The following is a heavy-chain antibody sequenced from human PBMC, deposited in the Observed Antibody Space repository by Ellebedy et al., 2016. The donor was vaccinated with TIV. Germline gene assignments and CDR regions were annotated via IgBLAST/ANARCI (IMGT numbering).Heavy chain of an antibody. CDR1: GFTVSSSY. D-gene: IGHD5-18*01. Sequence: GGSLRLSCAASGFTVSSSYMSWVRQAPGKGLEWVSVIYSGGSTYYADSVKGRFTISRDNSKNTLYLQMNSLRAEDTAVYYCAKSVDTATVYFDYWGQGTLVTVSS. CDR2: IYSGGST. CDR3: AKSVDTATVYFDY. V-gene: IGHV3-53*01. J-gene: IGHJ4*02.